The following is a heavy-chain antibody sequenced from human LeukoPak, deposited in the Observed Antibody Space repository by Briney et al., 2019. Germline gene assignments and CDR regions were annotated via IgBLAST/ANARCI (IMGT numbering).Heavy chain of an antibody. CDR2: ISSSSSYI. J-gene: IGHJ4*02. Sequence: GGSLGLSCAASGFTFSSYSMNWVRQAPGKGLEWVSSISSSSSYIYYADSVKGRFTISRDNAKNSLYLQMNSLRVEDTAVYYCARDGDYDWNYRSGFDYWGQGTLVTVSS. CDR3: ARDGDYDWNYRSGFDY. V-gene: IGHV3-21*01. CDR1: GFTFSSYS. D-gene: IGHD1-7*01.